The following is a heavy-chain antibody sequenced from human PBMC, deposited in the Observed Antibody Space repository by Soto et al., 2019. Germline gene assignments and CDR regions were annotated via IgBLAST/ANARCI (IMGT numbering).Heavy chain of an antibody. CDR1: GFTFSSYS. J-gene: IGHJ5*02. CDR3: ARESLEDFWSGYYVPENWFDP. V-gene: IGHV3-48*02. D-gene: IGHD3-3*01. CDR2: ISSSSSTI. Sequence: GGSLRLSCAASGFTFSSYSMDWVRQAPGKGLEWVSYISSSSSTIYYADSVKGRFTISRDNAKNSLYLQMNSLRDEDTAVYYCARESLEDFWSGYYVPENWFDPWGQGTLVTVSS.